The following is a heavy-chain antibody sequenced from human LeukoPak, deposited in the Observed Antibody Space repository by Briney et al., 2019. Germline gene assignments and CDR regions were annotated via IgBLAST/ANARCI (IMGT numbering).Heavy chain of an antibody. D-gene: IGHD4-11*01. CDR3: AKDLFTFTQIAVTIFDY. V-gene: IGHV3-21*01. CDR1: GFTFSSYS. J-gene: IGHJ4*02. Sequence: GGSLRLSCAASGFTFSSYSMNWVRQAPGKGLEWVSSISSSSSYIYYADSVKGRFTISRDNAKNSLYLQMNSLRAEDTAVYYCAKDLFTFTQIAVTIFDYWGQGTLVTVSS. CDR2: ISSSSSYI.